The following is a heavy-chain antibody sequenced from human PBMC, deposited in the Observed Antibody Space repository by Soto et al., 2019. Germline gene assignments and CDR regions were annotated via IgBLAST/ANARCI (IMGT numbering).Heavy chain of an antibody. Sequence: GGSLRLSCAASGFTFSSYAMSWVRQAPGKGLEWVSAISGSGGSTYYADSVKGRFTISRDNSKNTLYLQMNSLRAEDTAVYYCANRGGYCSSTSCLYYFDYWGQGTLVTVSS. CDR1: GFTFSSYA. CDR2: ISGSGGST. V-gene: IGHV3-23*01. J-gene: IGHJ4*02. D-gene: IGHD2-2*01. CDR3: ANRGGYCSSTSCLYYFDY.